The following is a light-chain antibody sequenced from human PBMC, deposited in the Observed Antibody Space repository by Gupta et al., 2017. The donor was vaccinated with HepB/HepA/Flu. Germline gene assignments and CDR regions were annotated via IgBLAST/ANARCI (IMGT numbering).Light chain of an antibody. CDR3: QQYYSLPRT. CDR2: LAS. V-gene: IGKV4-1*01. Sequence: DIVMTQSLDSLAVSLGERATINCKSSQSVLNTYNNKNYLTWYQQKPGHPPKVLIYLASTRESGVPDRFSGSGSGTDFTLTISNLQAEDVAVYYCQQYYSLPRTFGQETKVEIK. J-gene: IGKJ1*01. CDR1: QSVLNTYNNKNY.